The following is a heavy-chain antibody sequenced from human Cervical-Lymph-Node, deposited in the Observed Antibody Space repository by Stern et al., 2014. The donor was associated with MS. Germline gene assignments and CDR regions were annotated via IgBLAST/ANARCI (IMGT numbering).Heavy chain of an antibody. V-gene: IGHV4-61*02. CDR1: GDSISSGSYY. Sequence: QVQLQESGPGLVKPSQTLSLTCTVSGDSISSGSYYWSWIRQPAGKGLEWIGRIYASGSTYYNPSLKSRVNMSVDTSKNPFSLKLSSVTAADTAVYYCARVGRVAAGRVVDYWGQGTLVTVSS. CDR2: IYASGST. J-gene: IGHJ4*02. D-gene: IGHD6-13*01. CDR3: ARVGRVAAGRVVDY.